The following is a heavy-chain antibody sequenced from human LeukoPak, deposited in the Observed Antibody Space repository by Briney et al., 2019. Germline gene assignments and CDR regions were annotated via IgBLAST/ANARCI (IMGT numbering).Heavy chain of an antibody. D-gene: IGHD5-12*01. CDR3: ARRYGGYSNFDY. J-gene: IGHJ4*02. CDR1: GGSITTYY. V-gene: IGHV4-59*08. Sequence: PSETLSLTCTVSGGSITTYYWSWIRQPPGKGLEWIGYAYYSGSTNYNPSLKSRVTISIDTSKSQFSLKLSSVTAADTAVYYCARRYGGYSNFDYWGRGTLSPSP. CDR2: AYYSGST.